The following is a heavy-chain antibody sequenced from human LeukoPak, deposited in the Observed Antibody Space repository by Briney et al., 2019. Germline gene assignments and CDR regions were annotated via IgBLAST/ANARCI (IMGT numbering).Heavy chain of an antibody. D-gene: IGHD4-17*01. V-gene: IGHV3-33*06. J-gene: IGHJ4*02. CDR3: AKFNGDYDDGYFDY. CDR2: IWYDGSNK. Sequence: GGSLRLSCAASGFTFSSYGMHWVRQAPGKGLEWVAVIWYDGSNKYYADSVKGRFTISRDNSKNTLYLQMNSLRAEDTAVYYCAKFNGDYDDGYFDYWGQGTLVTVSS. CDR1: GFTFSSYG.